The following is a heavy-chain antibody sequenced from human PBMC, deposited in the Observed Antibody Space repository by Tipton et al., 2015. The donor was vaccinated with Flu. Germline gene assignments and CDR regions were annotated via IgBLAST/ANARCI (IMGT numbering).Heavy chain of an antibody. CDR1: GFSLSIYE. D-gene: IGHD3-10*01. CDR2: ISSDGRAI. CDR3: ARGSLIQGVIGGLAY. V-gene: IGHV3-48*03. J-gene: IGHJ4*02. Sequence: GSLRLSCAASGFSLSIYEMNWVRQAPGKGLEWVSYISSDGRAIHYADSVRGRFIISRDNAKNSLFLQMSSLRGEDTAVYYCARGSLIQGVIGGLAYWSQGTMVTVPS.